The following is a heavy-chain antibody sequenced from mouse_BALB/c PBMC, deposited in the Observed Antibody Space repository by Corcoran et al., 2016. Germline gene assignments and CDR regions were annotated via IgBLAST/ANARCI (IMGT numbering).Heavy chain of an antibody. CDR3: ANGDWYFDV. CDR2: IDPANGNT. V-gene: IGHV14-3*02. CDR1: GFNITDTY. J-gene: IGHJ1*01. Sequence: EVQLQQSGAELVKPGASVKLSCTASGFNITDTYMHWVKQRPEQDLEWIGRIDPANGNTKYDPKFQGKATITADTSSNTAYLQLSSLTSEDTAVYYCANGDWYFDVWGAGTTVTVSS.